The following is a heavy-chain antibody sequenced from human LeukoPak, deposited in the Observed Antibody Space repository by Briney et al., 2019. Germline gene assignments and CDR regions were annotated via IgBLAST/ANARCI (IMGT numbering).Heavy chain of an antibody. D-gene: IGHD3-9*01. CDR3: ARATYYDILTGYYPYYYYGMDV. J-gene: IGHJ6*04. CDR2: IIPIFGTA. CDR1: GGTFSSYA. V-gene: IGHV1-69*13. Sequence: SVKVSCKASGGTFSSYAISWVRQAPGQGLEWMGVIIPIFGTANYAQKFQGRVTITADESTSTAYKELSSLRSEDTAVYYCARATYYDILTGYYPYYYYGMDVWGKGTTVTVSS.